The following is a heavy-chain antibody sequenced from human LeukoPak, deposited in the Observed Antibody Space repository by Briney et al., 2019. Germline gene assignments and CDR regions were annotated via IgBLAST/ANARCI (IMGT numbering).Heavy chain of an antibody. CDR3: ARGIAMAYFDY. D-gene: IGHD6-19*01. Sequence: SETLSLTCTVSGGSISSYYWSWIRQPPGKGLEWIGYIYYSGSTNYNPSLKSRVTISVDTSKNQVSLKLSSVTAADTAVYYCARGIAMAYFDYWGQGTLVTVSS. CDR2: IYYSGST. CDR1: GGSISSYY. J-gene: IGHJ4*02. V-gene: IGHV4-59*01.